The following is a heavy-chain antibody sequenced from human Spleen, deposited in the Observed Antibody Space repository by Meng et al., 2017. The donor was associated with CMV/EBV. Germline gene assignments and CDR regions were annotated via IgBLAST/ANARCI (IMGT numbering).Heavy chain of an antibody. V-gene: IGHV3-11*04. Sequence: GESLKISCAASGFTFSDYYMSWIRQAPGKGLEWVSYISSSGSTIYYADSVKGRFTISRDNAKNSLYLQMSSLRAEDTAVYYCARRQRGYSSGWSFDYWGQGTLVTVSS. CDR3: ARRQRGYSSGWSFDY. J-gene: IGHJ4*02. D-gene: IGHD6-19*01. CDR1: GFTFSDYY. CDR2: ISSSGSTI.